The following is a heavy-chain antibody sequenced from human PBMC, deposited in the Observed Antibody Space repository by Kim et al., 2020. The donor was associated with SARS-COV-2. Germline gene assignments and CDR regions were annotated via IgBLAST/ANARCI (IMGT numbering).Heavy chain of an antibody. V-gene: IGHV4-59*01. Sequence: YNPSLKSRVTISVDTSKNQFSLKLSSVTAADTAVYYCAREGIAAAGAFDPWGQGTLVTVSS. J-gene: IGHJ5*02. D-gene: IGHD6-13*01. CDR3: AREGIAAAGAFDP.